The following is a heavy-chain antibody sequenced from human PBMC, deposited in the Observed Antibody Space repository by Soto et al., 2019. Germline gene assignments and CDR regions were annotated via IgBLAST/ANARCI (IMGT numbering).Heavy chain of an antibody. CDR1: GYFFTSYY. CDR2: INPNNGGT. D-gene: IGHD3-10*01. CDR3: AREVTYGGGSFSLGL. J-gene: IGHJ4*02. Sequence: SVKVSCKTSGYFFTSYYIHWGRQAPVQGLEWMGWINPNNGGTNSAQKFQGRVTMTSDTSINTAYMEITSLRSDDTALYYCAREVTYGGGSFSLGLWGQGTLVTVSS. V-gene: IGHV1-2*02.